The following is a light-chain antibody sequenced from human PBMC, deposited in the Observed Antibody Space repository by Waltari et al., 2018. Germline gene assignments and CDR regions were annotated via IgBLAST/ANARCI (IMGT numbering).Light chain of an antibody. V-gene: IGLV1-47*01. Sequence: QSVLTQPPSASGTPGQRVIISCSGSISNIGANYVYWYQQLPGTAPKLLIYRNKQRPSGVHDRFAGSKSGTSASLAISGLRSEDEAHYHCAEWDDSLSGVVFGGGTKLTVL. CDR2: RNK. CDR1: ISNIGANY. CDR3: AEWDDSLSGVV. J-gene: IGLJ2*01.